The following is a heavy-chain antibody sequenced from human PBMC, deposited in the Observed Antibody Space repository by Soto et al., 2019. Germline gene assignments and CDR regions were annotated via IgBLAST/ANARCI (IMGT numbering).Heavy chain of an antibody. D-gene: IGHD2-2*01. CDR3: ARLVIVPAPMSDYYMDV. CDR2: IHSSGST. J-gene: IGHJ6*03. Sequence: QLQMEESGPGLVKPSETLSLSCTVSGVSISKSSYYWGWIRQPPGRGLEWIGSIHSSGSTSYNPSLENRVTMSVDTSKNQFSLRLNSVTDADTAVYYCARLVIVPAPMSDYYMDVWGEGATVTVSS. CDR1: GVSISKSSYY. V-gene: IGHV4-39*01.